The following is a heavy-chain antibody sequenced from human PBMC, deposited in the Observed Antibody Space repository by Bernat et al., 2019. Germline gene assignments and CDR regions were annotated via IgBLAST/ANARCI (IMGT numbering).Heavy chain of an antibody. V-gene: IGHV4-34*01. D-gene: IGHD3-10*01. CDR1: GGSFSDHY. CDR3: ARGLGLPGEPYDY. Sequence: QVQLNQWGAGLLKPSETLSLSCAVYGGSFSDHYWSWIRQPPGKGLEWLREVSLSGSNNYNPSLKSRVTISVDRSKNQFSLRLNSVTAADSAVYYCARGLGLPGEPYDYWGQGTLVTVSS. CDR2: VSLSGSN. J-gene: IGHJ4*02.